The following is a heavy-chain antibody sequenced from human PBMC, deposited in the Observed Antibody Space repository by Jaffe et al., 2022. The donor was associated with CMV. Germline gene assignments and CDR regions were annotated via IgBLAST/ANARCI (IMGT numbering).Heavy chain of an antibody. CDR2: ISSSTGTI. J-gene: IGHJ4*02. Sequence: EVQLVESGGGLVQPGGSLRLSCAASGFTFSSYSMNWVRQAPGKGLEWVSFISSSTGTIYYADSVKGRFTISRDNAKNSLYLQMNSLRDEDTAVYYCARVNWNNFDYWGQGTLVTVSS. D-gene: IGHD1-20*01. V-gene: IGHV3-48*02. CDR1: GFTFSSYS. CDR3: ARVNWNNFDY.